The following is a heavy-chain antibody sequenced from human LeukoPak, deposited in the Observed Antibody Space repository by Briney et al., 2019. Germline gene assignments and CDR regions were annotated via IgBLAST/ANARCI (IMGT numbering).Heavy chain of an antibody. J-gene: IGHJ5*02. CDR1: GFTFSSYA. Sequence: GGSLRLSCAASGFTFSSYAMSWVRQAPGKGLEWASVIYSGGSTYYADSVKGRFTISRDNSKNTLYLQMNSLRAEDTAVYYCARVSGSSWYLDRFDPWGQGTLVTVSS. D-gene: IGHD6-13*01. CDR3: ARVSGSSWYLDRFDP. CDR2: IYSGGST. V-gene: IGHV3-66*01.